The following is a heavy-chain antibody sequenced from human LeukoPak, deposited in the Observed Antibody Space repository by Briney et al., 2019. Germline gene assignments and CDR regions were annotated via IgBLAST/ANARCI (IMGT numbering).Heavy chain of an antibody. V-gene: IGHV4-39*01. Sequence: SETLSLTCTVSGGSLSSSSYYWGWIRQPPGKGLESIGSIYYSGSTYYNPSLKSRVTISVDTSKNQFSLKLSSVTAADTAVYYCARHVISSSTRLDYWGQGTLVTVSS. CDR3: ARHVISSSTRLDY. J-gene: IGHJ4*02. CDR2: IYYSGST. CDR1: GGSLSSSSYY. D-gene: IGHD6-6*01.